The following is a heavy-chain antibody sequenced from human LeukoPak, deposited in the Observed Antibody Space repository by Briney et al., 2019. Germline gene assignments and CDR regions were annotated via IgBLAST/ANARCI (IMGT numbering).Heavy chain of an antibody. Sequence: GGSLRLSCAASGFTFSSYAMHWVRQAPGKGLEYVSAISSNGGSTYYANSVKGRFTISRDNSKNTLYLQMGSLRAEDMAVYYCARVLTVVGPGEALDYWGQGTLVTVSS. CDR3: ARVLTVVGPGEALDY. CDR2: ISSNGGST. D-gene: IGHD1-26*01. CDR1: GFTFSSYA. V-gene: IGHV3-64*01. J-gene: IGHJ4*02.